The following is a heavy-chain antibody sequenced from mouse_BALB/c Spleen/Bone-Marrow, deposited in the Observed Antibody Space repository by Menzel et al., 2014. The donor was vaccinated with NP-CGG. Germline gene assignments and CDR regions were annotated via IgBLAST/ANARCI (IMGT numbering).Heavy chain of an antibody. J-gene: IGHJ4*01. V-gene: IGHV5-17*02. D-gene: IGHD2-4*01. CDR3: ARKGAMIAHYYAMDY. CDR2: ISNGSSTI. CDR1: GFTFSSFG. Sequence: EVQLVESGGGLVQPGGSRKLSCAASGFTFSSFGMHWVRQAPEKGLEWVAYISNGSSTIYYADTVKGRFTNCRDKPKDALFLKMTSLRSEDTAMYYCARKGAMIAHYYAMDYWGQGTSVTVSS.